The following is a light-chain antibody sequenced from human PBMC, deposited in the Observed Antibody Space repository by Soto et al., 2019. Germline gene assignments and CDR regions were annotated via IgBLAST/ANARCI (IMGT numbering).Light chain of an antibody. CDR3: QQYGGSPPT. CDR2: GAS. V-gene: IGKV3-20*01. CDR1: QSVTSSY. Sequence: DIVLTQSPATLSLSPGERATLSCRASQSVTSSYLAWYQQKPGQAPRLLIYGASSRATGIPDRFSGSGSGTDFTLTISRLEPEDFAVYYCQQYGGSPPTFGQGTKVEIK. J-gene: IGKJ1*01.